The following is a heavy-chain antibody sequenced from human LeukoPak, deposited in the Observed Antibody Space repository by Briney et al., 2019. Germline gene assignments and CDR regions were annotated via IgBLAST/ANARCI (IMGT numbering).Heavy chain of an antibody. CDR1: GGSISSYH. CDR2: IYYSGST. D-gene: IGHD6-19*01. V-gene: IGHV4-59*08. Sequence: SETLSLTCTVSGGSISSYHWSWIRQPPGKGLEWIGYIYYSGSTNYNPSLKSRVTISVDTSKNQFSLKLSSVTAADTAVYYCARDSSGWYWYFDLWGRGTLVTVSS. CDR3: ARDSSGWYWYFDL. J-gene: IGHJ2*01.